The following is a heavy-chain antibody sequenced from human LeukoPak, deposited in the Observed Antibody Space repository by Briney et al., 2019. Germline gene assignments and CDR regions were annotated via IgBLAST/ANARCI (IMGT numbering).Heavy chain of an antibody. CDR1: GGSISSGGYS. CDR2: IYHSGST. J-gene: IGHJ3*02. D-gene: IGHD3-22*01. Sequence: SQTLSLTCAVSGGSISSGGYSWSWIRQPPGKGLEWIGYIYHSGSTYYNLSLKSRVTISVDRSKNQFSLKLSSVTAADTAVYYCARAGGYDSSFRSFDIWGQGTMVTVSS. V-gene: IGHV4-30-2*01. CDR3: ARAGGYDSSFRSFDI.